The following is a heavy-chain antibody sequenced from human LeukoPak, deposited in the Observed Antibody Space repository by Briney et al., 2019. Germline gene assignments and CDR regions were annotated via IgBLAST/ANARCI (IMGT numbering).Heavy chain of an antibody. CDR3: ARGWESGSSYNWFDP. CDR1: GGSISSYY. D-gene: IGHD3-3*01. Sequence: PSETLSATCTVSGGSISSYYWSWIRQPPGKGLEWIGYIYYSGSTNYNPSLKSRVTISVDTSKNQFSLKLSSVTAADTAVYYCARGWESGSSYNWFDPWGQGTLVTVSS. J-gene: IGHJ5*02. V-gene: IGHV4-59*01. CDR2: IYYSGST.